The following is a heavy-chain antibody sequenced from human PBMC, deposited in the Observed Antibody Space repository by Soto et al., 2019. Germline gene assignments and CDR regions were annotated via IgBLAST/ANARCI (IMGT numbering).Heavy chain of an antibody. V-gene: IGHV4-34*01. D-gene: IGHD6-19*01. Sequence: SSETLSLTCAVYGGSFSGYYWSWIRQPPGKGLEWIGEINHSGSTNYNPSLKSRVTISVDTSKNQFSLKLSSVTAADTAVYYCARAIAVAGTSDYWGQGTLVTVSS. CDR2: INHSGST. CDR3: ARAIAVAGTSDY. CDR1: GGSFSGYY. J-gene: IGHJ4*02.